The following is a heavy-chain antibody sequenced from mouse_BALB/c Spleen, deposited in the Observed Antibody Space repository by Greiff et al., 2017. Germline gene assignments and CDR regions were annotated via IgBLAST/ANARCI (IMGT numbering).Heavy chain of an antibody. D-gene: IGHD1-1*01. V-gene: IGHV14-3*02. J-gene: IGHJ3*01. Sequence: VQLQQSGAELVKPGASVKLSCTASGFNIKDSYMHWVKQRPEQGLEWIGRIDPANGNTKYDPKFQGKATITADTSSNTAYLQLSSLTSEDTAVYYCARSYGRPWFAYWGQGTLVTVSA. CDR3: ARSYGRPWFAY. CDR1: GFNIKDSY. CDR2: IDPANGNT.